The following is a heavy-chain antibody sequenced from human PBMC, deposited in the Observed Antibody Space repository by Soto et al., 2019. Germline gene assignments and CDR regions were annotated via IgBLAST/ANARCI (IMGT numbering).Heavy chain of an antibody. CDR3: AKRRGAGGHFDY. CDR2: VSIGGST. CDR1: GFTFSNYA. J-gene: IGHJ4*02. D-gene: IGHD2-15*01. Sequence: GGSLRLSCAASGFTFSNYAMSWVRQGPGKGLEWVAGVSIGGSTHYADSVRGRFTISRDNSKNTLSLQMNSLTAEDTAVYFCAKRRGAGGHFDYWGQGALVTVSS. V-gene: IGHV3-23*01.